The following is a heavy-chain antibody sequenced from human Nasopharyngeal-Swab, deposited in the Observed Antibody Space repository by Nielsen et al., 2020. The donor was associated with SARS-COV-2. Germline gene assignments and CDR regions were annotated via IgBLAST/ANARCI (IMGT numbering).Heavy chain of an antibody. CDR3: AREVVYGGFDP. CDR1: GYTFTGHY. D-gene: IGHD5/OR15-5a*01. CDR2: MNPNSGNT. Sequence: ASVKVSCKASGYTFTGHYMHWVRQAPGQGLEWMGRMNPNSGNTGYAQKFQGRVTMTRNTSISTAYMELSSLRSEDTAVYYCAREVVYGGFDPWGQGTLVTVSS. J-gene: IGHJ5*02. V-gene: IGHV1-8*02.